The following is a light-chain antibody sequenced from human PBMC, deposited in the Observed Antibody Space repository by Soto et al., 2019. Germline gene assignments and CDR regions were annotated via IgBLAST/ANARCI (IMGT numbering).Light chain of an antibody. Sequence: QSVLTQPASVSGSPGQSITISCTGTSSDVGGYNYVSWYQHHPGKAPKLIIYEVSDRPSGVSNRFSGSKSGNTASLTISGLQAEDEADYYCNSYTSSSTLVFGGGTKDTVL. J-gene: IGLJ2*01. CDR1: SSDVGGYNY. CDR3: NSYTSSSTLV. V-gene: IGLV2-14*01. CDR2: EVS.